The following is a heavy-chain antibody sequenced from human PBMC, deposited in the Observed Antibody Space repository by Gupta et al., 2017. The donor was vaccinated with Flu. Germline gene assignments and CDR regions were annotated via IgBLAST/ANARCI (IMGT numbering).Heavy chain of an antibody. CDR2: MSNDGRNK. CDR3: ARDSGWKYFDY. J-gene: IGHJ4*02. CDR1: GFIFSSYG. V-gene: IGHV3-30*03. Sequence: QVQLVESGGGVVQPGRSLRLSCTASGFIFSSYGMHWVRQAPGKGLGWLTVMSNDGRNKYYADSVRGRFTISRDNSKNTLFLQMNSLSAEDTAVYYCARDSGWKYFDYWGQGTRVTVSS. D-gene: IGHD1-1*01.